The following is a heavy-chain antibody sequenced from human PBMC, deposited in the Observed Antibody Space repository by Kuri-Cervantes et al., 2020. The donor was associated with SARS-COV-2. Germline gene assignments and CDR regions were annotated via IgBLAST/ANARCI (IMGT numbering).Heavy chain of an antibody. CDR2: ISSSGSTI. Sequence: GGSLRLSCVASGFTFSSYEMNWVRQAPGKGLEWVSYISSSGSTIYYADSVKGRFTISRDNAKNSLYLQMNSLRAEDTAVYYCARTYDFWSGYSSALIDYWGQGTLVTVSS. J-gene: IGHJ4*02. V-gene: IGHV3-48*03. D-gene: IGHD3-3*01. CDR3: ARTYDFWSGYSSALIDY. CDR1: GFTFSSYE.